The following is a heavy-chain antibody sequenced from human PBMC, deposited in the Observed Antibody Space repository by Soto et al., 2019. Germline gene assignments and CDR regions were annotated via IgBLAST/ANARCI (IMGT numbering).Heavy chain of an antibody. CDR2: INAGNGNT. D-gene: IGHD1-26*01. CDR3: ARAPRGLVGATPFFDY. J-gene: IGHJ4*02. CDR1: GYTFTSYA. V-gene: IGHV1-3*01. Sequence: GASVKVSCKASGYTFTSYAMHWVRQAPGQRLEWMGWINAGNGNTKYSQKFQGRVTITRDTSASTAYMELSSLRSEDTAVYYCARAPRGLVGATPFFDYWGQGTLVTVSS.